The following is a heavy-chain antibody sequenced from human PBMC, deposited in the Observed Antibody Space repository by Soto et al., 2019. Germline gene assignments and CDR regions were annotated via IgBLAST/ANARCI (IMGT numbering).Heavy chain of an antibody. J-gene: IGHJ4*02. CDR3: ERDRIVGTSYFDY. D-gene: IGHD1-26*01. V-gene: IGHV4-4*07. Sequence: PETLCLTCTVSGGSINSFYWSWIRQPAGKGLEWIGRIYSSGTTNYNPSLKSRVTMSVDTSKNQFSLNLTSVTAADTAVYYCERDRIVGTSYFDYWGQGMLVTVSS. CDR1: GGSINSFY. CDR2: IYSSGTT.